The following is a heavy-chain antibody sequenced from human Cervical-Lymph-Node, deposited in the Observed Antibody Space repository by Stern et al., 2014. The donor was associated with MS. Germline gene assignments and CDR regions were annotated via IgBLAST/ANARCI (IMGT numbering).Heavy chain of an antibody. Sequence: QLQLQESGPGMVKPSPTLSLTCTVSGGSINSGDYYWSWIRQHPGKGLEWIGYVYYSGTTDYKPSLKSLVTLSLDTSQNRLSRNLRSVTAADTAVYYCARDARGTKTYCSTTVCPEYYYHGLDIWGQGTTVTVSS. CDR1: GGSINSGDYY. J-gene: IGHJ6*02. CDR2: VYYSGTT. V-gene: IGHV4-31*01. CDR3: ARDARGTKTYCSTTVCPEYYYHGLDI. D-gene: IGHD2-8*01.